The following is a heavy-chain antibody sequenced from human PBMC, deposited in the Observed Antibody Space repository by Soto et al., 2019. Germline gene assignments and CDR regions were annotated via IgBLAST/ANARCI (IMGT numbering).Heavy chain of an antibody. V-gene: IGHV4-59*02. CDR1: GAFASPTN. J-gene: IGHJ5*02. Sequence: QVQLQESGPGLVKPSETLSLTCTVSGAFASPTNWGWIRRPPGKGREGIGYMNNIGGTNNNPSLKSRVTISLDTSKNQFSLKLSSVIAADTAVYYCARSFCRDAVRCNWFDPWGLGTLVTASS. D-gene: IGHD2-8*01. CDR2: MNNIGGT. CDR3: ARSFCRDAVRCNWFDP.